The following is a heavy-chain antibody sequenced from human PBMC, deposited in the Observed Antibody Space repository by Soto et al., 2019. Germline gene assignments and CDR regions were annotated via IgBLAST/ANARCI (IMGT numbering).Heavy chain of an antibody. CDR2: ISGSGDFT. CDR3: AMTQHDILDY. D-gene: IGHD3-9*01. Sequence: GGSLRLSCAASGFTFSSYAMSWVRQAPGKGLEWVSVISGSGDFTFYADSVKGRFTISRDNSKNTLYLQMNTLRAEDTAVYYCAMTQHDILDYWGQGSLVTVS. J-gene: IGHJ4*02. CDR1: GFTFSSYA. V-gene: IGHV3-23*01.